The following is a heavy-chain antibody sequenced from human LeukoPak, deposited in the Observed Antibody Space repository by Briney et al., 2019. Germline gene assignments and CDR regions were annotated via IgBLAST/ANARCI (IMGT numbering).Heavy chain of an antibody. Sequence: GGSLRLSCAASGFTFSSYSMNWVRQAPGKGLEWVSSISSSSSYIYYADSVKGRFTISRDNAKNSLYLQMNSLRAEDTAVYYCAGSTRDGYNYGFDYWGQGTLVTVSS. CDR3: AGSTRDGYNYGFDY. V-gene: IGHV3-21*04. J-gene: IGHJ4*02. CDR2: ISSSSSYI. D-gene: IGHD5-24*01. CDR1: GFTFSSYS.